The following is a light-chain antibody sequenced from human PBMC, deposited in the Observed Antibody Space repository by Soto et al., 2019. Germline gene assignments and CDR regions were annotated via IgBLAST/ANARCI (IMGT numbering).Light chain of an antibody. V-gene: IGKV4-1*01. CDR3: QQYYSIPYT. J-gene: IGKJ2*01. CDR1: QSVLYSSNNKNY. Sequence: DIVMTQSPDSLAVSLGERATINCKSSQSVLYSSNNKNYLAWYQQKPVQPPTLLIYWASTRESGVPDRFSGSGSGTDFTLTISSLQAEDVAVYYCQQYYSIPYTFGQGTKLEIK. CDR2: WAS.